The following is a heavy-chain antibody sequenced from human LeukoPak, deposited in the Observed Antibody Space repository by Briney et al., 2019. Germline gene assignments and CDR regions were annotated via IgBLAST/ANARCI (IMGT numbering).Heavy chain of an antibody. D-gene: IGHD3-3*01. CDR2: INHSGST. V-gene: IGHV4-34*01. CDR3: ARGVSGGITIFGVVPGRFDY. Sequence: SETLSLTCAVYGGSFSGYYWSWIRQPPGKGLEWIGAINHSGSTNYNPSLKSRVTISVDTSKNQFSLKLSSVTAADTAVYYCARGVSGGITIFGVVPGRFDYWGQGTLVTVSS. CDR1: GGSFSGYY. J-gene: IGHJ4*02.